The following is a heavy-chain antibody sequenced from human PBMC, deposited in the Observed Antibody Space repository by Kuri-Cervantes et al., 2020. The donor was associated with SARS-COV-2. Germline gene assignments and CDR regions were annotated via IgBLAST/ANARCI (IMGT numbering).Heavy chain of an antibody. CDR3: ARGVLYYYYYMDV. D-gene: IGHD3-3*01. J-gene: IGHJ6*03. Sequence: SETLSLTCTVSGGSISSSSYYWGWIRRPPGKGLEWIGSIYYSGSTYYNPSLKSRVTTSVDTSKNQFSLKLSSVTAADTAVYYCARGVLYYYYYMDVWGKGTTVTVSS. CDR2: IYYSGST. CDR1: GGSISSSSYY. V-gene: IGHV4-39*01.